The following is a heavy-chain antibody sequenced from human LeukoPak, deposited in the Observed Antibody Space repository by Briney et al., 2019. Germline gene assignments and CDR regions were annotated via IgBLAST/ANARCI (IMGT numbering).Heavy chain of an antibody. CDR2: IYYSGST. Sequence: SETLSLTCTVSGGSMSGYFWSWIRQPPGKGLEWIGYIYYSGSTNYNPSLKSRVTISVDTSKNQFSLKLSSVTAADTAVYYCARSITSSWYGDFQHWGQGTLVTVSS. V-gene: IGHV4-59*01. CDR3: ARSITSSWYGDFQH. D-gene: IGHD6-13*01. J-gene: IGHJ1*01. CDR1: GGSMSGYF.